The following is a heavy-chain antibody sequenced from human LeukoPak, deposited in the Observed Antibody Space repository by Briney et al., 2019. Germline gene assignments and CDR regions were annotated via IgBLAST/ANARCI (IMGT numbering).Heavy chain of an antibody. Sequence: SETLSLTCTVSGGSVSSGSYYWSWIRHPPGKGLAWIGYIYYSGSTNYNPSLKSRVTISVDTSKNQFSLKLSSVTAADTAVYYCSGLLLWFGELAVDYWGQGTLVTVSS. J-gene: IGHJ4*02. CDR1: GGSVSSGSYY. CDR3: SGLLLWFGELAVDY. CDR2: IYYSGST. V-gene: IGHV4-61*01. D-gene: IGHD3-10*01.